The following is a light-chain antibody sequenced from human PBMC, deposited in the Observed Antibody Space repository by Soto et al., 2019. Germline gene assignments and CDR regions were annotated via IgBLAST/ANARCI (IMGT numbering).Light chain of an antibody. J-gene: IGKJ4*01. CDR2: DAS. CDR3: QQRSNRPRIT. Sequence: EIVLTQSPATLSLSPVERATLSCRASQGVSSYLAWYQQKPGQAPRLLIYDASNRATGIPARFSGSGSGTDFTLTISSLEPEDFAVYYCQQRSNRPRITFGGGTKVDIK. V-gene: IGKV3-11*01. CDR1: QGVSSY.